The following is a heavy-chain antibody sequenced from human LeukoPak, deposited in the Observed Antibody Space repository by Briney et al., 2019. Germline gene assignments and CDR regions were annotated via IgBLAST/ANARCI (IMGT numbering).Heavy chain of an antibody. CDR3: AREKGLWFGERMGMDV. J-gene: IGHJ6*02. D-gene: IGHD3-10*01. V-gene: IGHV3-21*01. CDR2: ISSSSSYI. CDR1: GFTFSSYS. Sequence: GGSLRLSCAASGFTFSSYSMNWVRQAPGKGLEWVSSISSSSSYIYYADSVKGRFTISRDNAKNSLYLQMNSLRAEDTAVYYCAREKGLWFGERMGMDVWGQGTTVTVS.